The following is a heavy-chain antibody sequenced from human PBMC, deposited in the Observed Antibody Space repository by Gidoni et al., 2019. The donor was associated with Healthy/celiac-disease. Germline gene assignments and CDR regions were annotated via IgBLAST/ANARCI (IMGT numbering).Heavy chain of an antibody. CDR1: GGSFSGYY. D-gene: IGHD6-13*01. CDR3: ARGFEQQQLVFAN. J-gene: IGHJ1*01. Sequence: QVQLQQWGAGLLKPSETLSLTCAVYGGSFSGYYWSWIRQPPGKGLEWIGEINHSGSTNYNPSLKSRVTISVDTSKNQFSLKLSSVTAADTAVYYCARGFEQQQLVFANWGQGTLVTVSS. V-gene: IGHV4-34*01. CDR2: INHSGST.